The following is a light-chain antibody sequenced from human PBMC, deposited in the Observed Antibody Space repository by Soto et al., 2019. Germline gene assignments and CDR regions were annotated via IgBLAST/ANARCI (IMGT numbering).Light chain of an antibody. Sequence: IQLTQSPSSLSASVGDRVTITCRASQGISSYLAWYQQKPGKAPKLLIYAASTLQSGVPSRFSGSGSGTDSTLTISSLQPEDFATYYCQQLNSYPLTFGGGPKVDIK. CDR3: QQLNSYPLT. J-gene: IGKJ4*01. V-gene: IGKV1-9*01. CDR2: AAS. CDR1: QGISSY.